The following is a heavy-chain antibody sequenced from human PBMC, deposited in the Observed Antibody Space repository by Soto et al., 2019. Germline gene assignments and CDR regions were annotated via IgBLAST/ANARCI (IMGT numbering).Heavy chain of an antibody. CDR3: AALGVHELLTGLNWLDP. J-gene: IGHJ5*02. V-gene: IGHV4-39*01. CDR2: IHYTGSP. D-gene: IGHD1-1*01. Sequence: KPSETLSLTCTVSGGSISSSSSYWAFVRQTPGKGLEWIATIHYTGSPYYNPSFNSRVTISIDTSRNQFSLTLTSVTAADTATYYCAALGVHELLTGLNWLDPWGQGSLVTVSS. CDR1: GGSISSSSSY.